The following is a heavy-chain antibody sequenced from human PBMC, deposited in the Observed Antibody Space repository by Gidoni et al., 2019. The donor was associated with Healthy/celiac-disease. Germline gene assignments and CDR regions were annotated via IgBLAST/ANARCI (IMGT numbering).Heavy chain of an antibody. Sequence: EVQLVESGGGLVKQGRSLRRACTASGFTVGDSALSWFRQAPGKGLEWVGFIRSKAYGGTTEYAASVKGRFTISRDDSKSIAYLQMNSLKTEDTAVYYCTRDRQFDYGGNPWGQGTLVTVSS. CDR3: TRDRQFDYGGNP. CDR1: GFTVGDSA. J-gene: IGHJ5*02. CDR2: IRSKAYGGTT. V-gene: IGHV3-49*05. D-gene: IGHD4-17*01.